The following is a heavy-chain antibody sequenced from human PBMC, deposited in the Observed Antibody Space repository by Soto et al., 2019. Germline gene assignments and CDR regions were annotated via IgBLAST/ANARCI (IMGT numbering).Heavy chain of an antibody. CDR2: IYYSGST. J-gene: IGHJ4*02. Sequence: PSETLSLTCTVSGGSISSYYWSWIRQPPGKGLEWIGYIYYSGSTNYNPSLKSRVTISVDTSKNQFSLKLSSVTAADTAVYYCARASTRITIFGVVIDNFDYWGQGTLVTVSS. CDR1: GGSISSYY. V-gene: IGHV4-59*01. D-gene: IGHD3-3*01. CDR3: ARASTRITIFGVVIDNFDY.